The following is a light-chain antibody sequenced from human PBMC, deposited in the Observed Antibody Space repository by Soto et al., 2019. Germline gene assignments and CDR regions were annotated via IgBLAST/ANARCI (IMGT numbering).Light chain of an antibody. Sequence: ERVMTQSPATLSVSPGERATLSCRASQSVSSSYLSWYQQKPGQAPRLLIYGASSRATGIPDRFSGSGSGTDFTLTISRLEPEDFAVYYCQQYSSSPPITFGQGTRLEIK. V-gene: IGKV3-20*01. CDR3: QQYSSSPPIT. J-gene: IGKJ5*01. CDR2: GAS. CDR1: QSVSSSY.